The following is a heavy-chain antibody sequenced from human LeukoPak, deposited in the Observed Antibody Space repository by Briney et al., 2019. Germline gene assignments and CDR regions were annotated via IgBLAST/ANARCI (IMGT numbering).Heavy chain of an antibody. CDR3: AKGIAAAGTSY. V-gene: IGHV3-74*01. Sequence: GGSLRLSCAASGFIFSSHWMHWVRQVPGKGLQWVSRINVDGRRTIYADSVKGRFAISRDNSKNTLYLQMNSLRAEDTAVYYCAKGIAAAGTSYWGQGTLVTVSS. CDR1: GFIFSSHW. J-gene: IGHJ4*02. D-gene: IGHD6-13*01. CDR2: INVDGRRT.